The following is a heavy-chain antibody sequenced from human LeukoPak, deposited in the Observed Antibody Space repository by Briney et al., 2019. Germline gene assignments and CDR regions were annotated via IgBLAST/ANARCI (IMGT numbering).Heavy chain of an antibody. Sequence: SDTLSLTCTVSGGSISSYYWSWIRQPPGKGLEWIGFIYYSGSTNYNPSLKSRLTISVDTSKSQFSLRLSSVTAADTAVYYCTAASGSYWYFDLWGRGTLVTVSS. CDR3: TAASGSYWYFDL. CDR1: GGSISSYY. CDR2: IYYSGST. D-gene: IGHD6-13*01. J-gene: IGHJ2*01. V-gene: IGHV4-59*08.